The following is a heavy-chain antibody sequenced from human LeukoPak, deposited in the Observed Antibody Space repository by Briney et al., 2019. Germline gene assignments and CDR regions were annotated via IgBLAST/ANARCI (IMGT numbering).Heavy chain of an antibody. D-gene: IGHD2-15*01. CDR2: INPNSGGT. Sequence: ASVKVSCKASGYTFTGYYMHWVRQAPGQGLEWMGRINPNSGGTNYAQKFQGRVTMTRDTSLSTAYMELSRLRSDDTAVYYCTRDTVVVVADYYYYYMDVWGKGTTVTVSS. V-gene: IGHV1-2*06. J-gene: IGHJ6*03. CDR3: TRDTVVVVADYYYYYMDV. CDR1: GYTFTGYY.